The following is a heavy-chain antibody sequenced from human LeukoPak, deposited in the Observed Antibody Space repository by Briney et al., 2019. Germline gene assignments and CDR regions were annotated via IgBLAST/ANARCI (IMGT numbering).Heavy chain of an antibody. CDR1: GGSFSGYY. Sequence: PSETLSLTCVVYGGSFSGYYWSCIRQAPGKGLEWIGEISHGGITKYNPSLTSRVTISVDSSKKQLSLNLTSVTAAGTAVYCCARGIAVAVDYYYYYMDVWGKGTTVTVSS. J-gene: IGHJ6*03. CDR2: ISHGGIT. V-gene: IGHV4-34*01. CDR3: ARGIAVAVDYYYYYMDV. D-gene: IGHD6-19*01.